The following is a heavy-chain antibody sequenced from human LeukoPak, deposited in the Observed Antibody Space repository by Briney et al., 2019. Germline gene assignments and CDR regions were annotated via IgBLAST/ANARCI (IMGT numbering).Heavy chain of an antibody. Sequence: GGSLRLSCAAPGFTFNDYGMSWVRQAPGKGLEWVSGINWNGTSTGYADSVRGRFTISRDNAKKSLYLQMNSLRAEDTALYHCARGPIGYGDYPTNWFDPWGQGTLVTVSS. CDR1: GFTFNDYG. V-gene: IGHV3-20*01. CDR3: ARGPIGYGDYPTNWFDP. CDR2: INWNGTST. D-gene: IGHD4-17*01. J-gene: IGHJ5*02.